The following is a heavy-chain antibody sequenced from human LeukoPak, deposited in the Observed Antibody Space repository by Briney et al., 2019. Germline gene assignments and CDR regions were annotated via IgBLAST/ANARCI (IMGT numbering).Heavy chain of an antibody. V-gene: IGHV3-30*18. CDR3: AKDQDCSGGSCQFDY. CDR1: GFTFSSYG. D-gene: IGHD2-15*01. CDR2: ISYDGSNK. Sequence: PGRSLRLSCAASGFTFSSYGMHWVRQAPGKGLEWVAVISYDGSNKYYADSVKGRLTISRDNSKNTLYLQMNSLRAEDTAVYYCAKDQDCSGGSCQFDYWGQGTLVTVSS. J-gene: IGHJ4*02.